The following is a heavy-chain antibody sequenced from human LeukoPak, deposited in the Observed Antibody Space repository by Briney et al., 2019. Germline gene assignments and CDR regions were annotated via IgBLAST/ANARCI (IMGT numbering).Heavy chain of an antibody. V-gene: IGHV3-9*01. J-gene: IGHJ4*02. D-gene: IGHD6-13*01. CDR1: GFTFDDYA. Sequence: GGSLRLSCAASGFTFDDYAMHWVRQAPGKGLEWVSGISWNSGSIGYTDSVKGRFTISRDNAKNSLYLQMNSLRAEDTALYYCAKDGGSSSWLYYFDYWGQGTLVTVSS. CDR3: AKDGGSSSWLYYFDY. CDR2: ISWNSGSI.